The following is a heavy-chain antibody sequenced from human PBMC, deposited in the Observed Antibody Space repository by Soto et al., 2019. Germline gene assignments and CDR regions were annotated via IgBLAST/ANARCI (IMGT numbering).Heavy chain of an antibody. J-gene: IGHJ5*02. CDR2: VYYSGST. CDR3: ARDKTAPNWFDP. CDR1: GGSISSGDYY. V-gene: IGHV4-30-4*01. D-gene: IGHD5-18*01. Sequence: SETLSLTCTVSGGSISSGDYYWSWIRQPPGKGLEWIGYVYYSGSTYYNPSLKSRVTISVDTSKNQFSLKLSSVTAADTAVYYCARDKTAPNWFDPWGQGTLVTVSS.